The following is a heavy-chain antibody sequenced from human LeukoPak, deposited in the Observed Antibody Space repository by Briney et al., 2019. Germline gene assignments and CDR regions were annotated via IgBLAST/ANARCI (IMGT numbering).Heavy chain of an antibody. J-gene: IGHJ4*02. CDR1: GFTFSSYS. CDR3: ARVRYSSGWRTYYFDY. D-gene: IGHD6-19*01. V-gene: IGHV3-48*04. CDR2: ISSSSSTI. Sequence: PGGSLRLSCAASGFTFSSYSMNWVRQAPGKGLEWVSYISSSSSTIYYADSVKGRFTISRDNAKNTLYLQMNSLRAEDTAVYYCARVRYSSGWRTYYFDYWGQGTLVTVSS.